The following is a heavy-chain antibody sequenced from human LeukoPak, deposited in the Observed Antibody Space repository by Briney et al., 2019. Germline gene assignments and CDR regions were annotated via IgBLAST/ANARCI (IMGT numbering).Heavy chain of an antibody. CDR3: ARGIAARHYYFDY. V-gene: IGHV3-7*04. J-gene: IGHJ4*02. D-gene: IGHD6-6*01. Sequence: GGSLRLSCAASGFTFSSYWMSWVRQAPGKGLEWVANIKQDGSEKYYVDSVKGRFTISRDNAKNSLYLQMNSLRAEDTAVYYCARGIAARHYYFDYWGQGTLVTVSS. CDR1: GFTFSSYW. CDR2: IKQDGSEK.